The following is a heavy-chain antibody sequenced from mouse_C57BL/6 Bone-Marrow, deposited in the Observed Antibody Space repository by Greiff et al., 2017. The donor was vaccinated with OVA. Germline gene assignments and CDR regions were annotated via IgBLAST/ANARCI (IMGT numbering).Heavy chain of an antibody. CDR3: ARRSYYGG. D-gene: IGHD1-1*02. CDR2: ISSGSSTI. Sequence: EVKVVESGGGLVKPGGSLKLSCAASGFTFSDYGMHWVRQAPEKGLEWVAYISSGSSTIYYADTVKGRFTISCDNAKNTLLLQMTSLRSEDTAMYYCARRSYYGGGGKGTLVTVSA. J-gene: IGHJ3*01. V-gene: IGHV5-17*01. CDR1: GFTFSDYG.